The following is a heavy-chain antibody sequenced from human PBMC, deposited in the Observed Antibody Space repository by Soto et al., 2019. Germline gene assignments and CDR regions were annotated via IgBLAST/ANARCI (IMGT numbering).Heavy chain of an antibody. D-gene: IGHD5-12*01. CDR2: INSDGSSA. V-gene: IGHV3-74*01. J-gene: IGHJ4*02. Sequence: PGGSLRLSCAPSGFIFRNYLMHWVRQAPGKGLVWISRINSDGSSASYADSVKGRFTISRDNAKNTLYLQMHGLRDEDTAVYYCARDGYNGFDYWGQGTLVTVSS. CDR1: GFIFRNYL. CDR3: ARDGYNGFDY.